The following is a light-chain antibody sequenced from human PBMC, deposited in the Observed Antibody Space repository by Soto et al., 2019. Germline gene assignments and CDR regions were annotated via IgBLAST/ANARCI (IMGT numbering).Light chain of an antibody. J-gene: IGKJ4*01. CDR2: AAS. Sequence: DIQMTQSPSSLSASVGDRVTVTCRASQGISSYLAWYQQKPGKVPKLLIFAASTLQPGVPSRFSGSGSGTDFTLTISSLQPEDVATYYCQRYDSAPSPTFGGGTKVEI. CDR3: QRYDSAPSPT. V-gene: IGKV1-27*01. CDR1: QGISSY.